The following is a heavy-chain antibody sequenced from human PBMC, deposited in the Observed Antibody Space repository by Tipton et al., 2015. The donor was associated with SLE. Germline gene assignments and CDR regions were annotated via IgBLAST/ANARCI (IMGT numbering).Heavy chain of an antibody. CDR1: GGSISSSSYY. J-gene: IGHJ4*02. CDR3: ARDSIIFRGVGGFDY. CDR2: IYYSGST. Sequence: TLSLTCTVSGGSISSSSYYWGWIRQPPGKGLEWIGSIYYSGSTYYNPSLKSRVTISVDTSKNQFSLKLSSVTAADTAVYYCARDSIIFRGVGGFDYWGQGTLVTVSS. V-gene: IGHV4-39*07. D-gene: IGHD3-10*01.